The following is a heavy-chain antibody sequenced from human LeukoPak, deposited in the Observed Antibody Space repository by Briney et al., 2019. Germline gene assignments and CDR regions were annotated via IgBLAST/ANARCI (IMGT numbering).Heavy chain of an antibody. CDR1: GFTFSDYY. CDR3: AKDRYSGSYYDRAPYY. V-gene: IGHV3-11*04. J-gene: IGHJ4*02. Sequence: GGSLRLSCAASGFTFSDYYMSWIRQAPGKGLEWVSYISSSGSTIYYADSVKGRFTISRDNSKNTLYLQMNSLRAEDTAVYYCAKDRYSGSYYDRAPYYWGQGTLVTVSS. CDR2: ISSSGSTI. D-gene: IGHD1-26*01.